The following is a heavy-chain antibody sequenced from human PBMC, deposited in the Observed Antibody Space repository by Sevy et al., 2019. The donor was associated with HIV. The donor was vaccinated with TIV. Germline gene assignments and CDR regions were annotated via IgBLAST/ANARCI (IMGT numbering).Heavy chain of an antibody. CDR2: INHSGST. CDR3: ASWAVASTGYFDY. Sequence: SETLSLTCAVYGGSFSGYYWSWIRQPPGKGLEWIGEINHSGSTNYNPSLKSRVTISVDTSKNQFSLKLSSVTAADTAVYYCASWAVASTGYFDYWGQGTLVTVSS. J-gene: IGHJ4*02. CDR1: GGSFSGYY. V-gene: IGHV4-34*01. D-gene: IGHD6-19*01.